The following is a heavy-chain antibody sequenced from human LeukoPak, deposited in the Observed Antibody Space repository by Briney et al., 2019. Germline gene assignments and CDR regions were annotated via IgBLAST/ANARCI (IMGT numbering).Heavy chain of an antibody. J-gene: IGHJ5*02. CDR1: GGTFSSYA. CDR3: ARSGVVATIADRWFDP. CDR2: IIPIFGTA. V-gene: IGHV1-69*13. Sequence: GASVKISCKASGGTFSSYAISWVRQAPGRGLEWMGGIIPIFGTANYAQKFQGRVTITADEFTSTAYMELSSLRSEDTAVYYCARSGVVATIADRWFDPWGQGTLVTVSS. D-gene: IGHD5-12*01.